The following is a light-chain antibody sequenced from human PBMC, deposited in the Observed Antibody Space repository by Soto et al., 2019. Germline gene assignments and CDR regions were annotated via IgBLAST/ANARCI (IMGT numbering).Light chain of an antibody. V-gene: IGLV2-14*01. Sequence: QSVLTQPASVSGSPGQSITISCTGTSSDVGGYNYVSWYQQHPGKAPKLMIYDVSNRPSGVSNRFSGSKSGNTASLTISGLQADDEADYYCSSYTRSSTLDYVFGTGTKVTVL. J-gene: IGLJ1*01. CDR1: SSDVGGYNY. CDR2: DVS. CDR3: SSYTRSSTLDYV.